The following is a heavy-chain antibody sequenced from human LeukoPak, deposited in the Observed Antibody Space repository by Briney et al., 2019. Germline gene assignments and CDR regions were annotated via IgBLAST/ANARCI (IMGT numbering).Heavy chain of an antibody. Sequence: GGSLRLSCAASGFTFSSYWMSWVRQAPGKGLEWLANIKQDGSEKYYVDSVKGRFTISRGNAKNSLYLQLNSLRAEDAAVYYCARDGGSYCTGNLCYKDGFFDYWGQGTLVIVSS. CDR2: IKQDGSEK. V-gene: IGHV3-7*01. J-gene: IGHJ4*02. CDR1: GFTFSSYW. D-gene: IGHD2-8*02. CDR3: ARDGGSYCTGNLCYKDGFFDY.